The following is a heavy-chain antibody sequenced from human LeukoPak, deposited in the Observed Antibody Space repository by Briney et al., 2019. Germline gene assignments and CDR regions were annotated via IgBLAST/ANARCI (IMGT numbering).Heavy chain of an antibody. CDR2: IYYSGTT. D-gene: IGHD1-26*01. Sequence: SETLSLTCTVSGGSLTSSNYYWGWIRQPPGKGLEWIGNIYYSGTTYYNPSLGSRVTISVDTSKDQFSLKLSSVTAADTAVYYCARALSGTDFDYWGQGTLVTVSS. CDR1: GGSLTSSNYY. J-gene: IGHJ4*02. V-gene: IGHV4-39*07. CDR3: ARALSGTDFDY.